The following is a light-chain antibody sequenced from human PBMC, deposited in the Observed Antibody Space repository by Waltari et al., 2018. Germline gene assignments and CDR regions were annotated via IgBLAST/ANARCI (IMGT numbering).Light chain of an antibody. CDR1: NIGTKS. V-gene: IGLV3-21*02. CDR3: QVWDSDVDHAV. CDR2: DDT. J-gene: IGLJ3*02. Sequence: SYVLTQPPSVSVAPGQTATITCGGNNIGTKSVFWYYQRPGPAPVLVVYDDTARPAGIPGRFSGSNSETTATLTIIGVASGDEADYYCQVWDSDVDHAVFGGGTKVTVL.